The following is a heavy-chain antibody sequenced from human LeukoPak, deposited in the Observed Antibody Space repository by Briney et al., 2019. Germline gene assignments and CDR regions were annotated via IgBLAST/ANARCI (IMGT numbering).Heavy chain of an antibody. V-gene: IGHV3-23*01. J-gene: IGHJ4*02. CDR3: AKLPGYYYDSSDYYYFDY. D-gene: IGHD3-22*01. CDR1: GFTFNDYA. Sequence: GGSLRLSCTPSGFTFNDYAMTWVRQAPGKGLEWVSVISGSGSDTDYANSVKGRFIISRDSPKNTLYLQMNSLRAEDTAVYYCAKLPGYYYDSSDYYYFDYWGQGTLVTVSS. CDR2: ISGSGSDT.